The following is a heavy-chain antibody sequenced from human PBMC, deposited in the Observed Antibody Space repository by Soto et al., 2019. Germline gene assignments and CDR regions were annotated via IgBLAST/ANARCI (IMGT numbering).Heavy chain of an antibody. J-gene: IGHJ3*02. CDR1: GGSISSGGYY. Sequence: SETLSLTCTVSGGSISSGGYYWSWIRQHPGKGLEWIGYIYYSGSTYYNPSLKSRVTISVDTSKNQFSLKLSSVTAADTAVYYCARVDAGVVDLHAFDIWGQGTMVTVSS. CDR3: ARVDAGVVDLHAFDI. D-gene: IGHD2-15*01. CDR2: IYYSGST. V-gene: IGHV4-31*03.